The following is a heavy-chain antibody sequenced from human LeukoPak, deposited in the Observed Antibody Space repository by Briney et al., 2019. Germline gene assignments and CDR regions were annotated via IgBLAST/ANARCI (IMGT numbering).Heavy chain of an antibody. D-gene: IGHD4-17*01. CDR1: TFTFSSYP. Sequence: PGGSLRLSCAASTFTFSSYPMSWVRQAPGKGLEWVSVISGSGGLTYYADSVKGRFTISRDNSKNTLYLQMNSLRAEDTAVYYCAKHTVTFDAFDIWGQGTMVTVS. CDR2: ISGSGGLT. J-gene: IGHJ3*02. V-gene: IGHV3-23*01. CDR3: AKHTVTFDAFDI.